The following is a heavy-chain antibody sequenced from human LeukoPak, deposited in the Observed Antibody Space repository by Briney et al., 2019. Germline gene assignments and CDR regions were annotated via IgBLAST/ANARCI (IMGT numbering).Heavy chain of an antibody. CDR1: GYTFTSYG. CDR3: ARAAVRYDILTRHYYYYYMDV. CDR2: ISAYNGNT. J-gene: IGHJ6*03. Sequence: ASVKVSCKAPGYTFTSYGISWVRQAPGQGLEWMGWISAYNGNTNYAQKFQGRVTMTRDTSISTAYMELSRLRSDDTAVYYCARAAVRYDILTRHYYYYYMDVWGKGTTVTISS. V-gene: IGHV1-18*01. D-gene: IGHD3-9*01.